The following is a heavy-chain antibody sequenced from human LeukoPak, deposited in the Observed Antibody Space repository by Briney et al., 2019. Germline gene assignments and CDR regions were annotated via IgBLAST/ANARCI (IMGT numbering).Heavy chain of an antibody. CDR3: AGLTYYYDSSGYRFDY. Sequence: PSETLSLTCTVSGGSISSYYWSWIRQPPGKGLEWIGYIYYSGSTNYNPSLKSRVTISVDTSKNQFSLKLSSVTAADTAAYYCAGLTYYYDSSGYRFDYWGQGTLVTVSS. CDR1: GGSISSYY. CDR2: IYYSGST. D-gene: IGHD3-22*01. J-gene: IGHJ4*02. V-gene: IGHV4-59*01.